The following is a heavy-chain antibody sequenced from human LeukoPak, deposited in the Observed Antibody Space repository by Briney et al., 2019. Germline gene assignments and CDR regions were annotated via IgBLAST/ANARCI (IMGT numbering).Heavy chain of an antibody. CDR1: GGTFSSYA. J-gene: IGHJ4*02. CDR3: ARGYYGGNSGYFDY. CDR2: IIPILGIA. Sequence: SVKVSCKASGGTFSSYAISWVRQAPGQGLEWMGRIIPILGIANYAQKFQGRVTITADKSTCTAYMELSSLRSEDTAVYYCARGYYGGNSGYFDYWGQGTLVTVSS. D-gene: IGHD4-23*01. V-gene: IGHV1-69*04.